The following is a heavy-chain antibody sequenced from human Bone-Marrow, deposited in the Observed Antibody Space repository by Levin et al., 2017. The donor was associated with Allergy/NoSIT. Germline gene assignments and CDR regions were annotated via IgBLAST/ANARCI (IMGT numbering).Heavy chain of an antibody. D-gene: IGHD3-10*01. Sequence: GGSLRLSCAASGFTFSSYAMHWVRQAPGKGLEWVAVISYDGSNKYYADSVKGRFTISRDNSKNTLYLQMNSLRAEDTAVYYCASYYNKGYFQHWGQGTLVTVSS. CDR2: ISYDGSNK. CDR1: GFTFSSYA. V-gene: IGHV3-30-3*01. CDR3: ASYYNKGYFQH. J-gene: IGHJ1*01.